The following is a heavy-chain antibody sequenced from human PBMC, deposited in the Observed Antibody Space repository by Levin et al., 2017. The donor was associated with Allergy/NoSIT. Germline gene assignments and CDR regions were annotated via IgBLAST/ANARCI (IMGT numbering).Heavy chain of an antibody. CDR3: ARDNIGLPDAFDI. Sequence: SLKISCAASGFTFDDYAMHWVRQAPGKGLEWVSGISWNSGSIGYADSVKGRFTISRDNAKNSLYFQMNSLRTEDTALYYCARDNIGLPDAFDIWGQGTMVIVSS. CDR1: GFTFDDYA. J-gene: IGHJ3*02. D-gene: IGHD3-10*01. CDR2: ISWNSGSI. V-gene: IGHV3-9*01.